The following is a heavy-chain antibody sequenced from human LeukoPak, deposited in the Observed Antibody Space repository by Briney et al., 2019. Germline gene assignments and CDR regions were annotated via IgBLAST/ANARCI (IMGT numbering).Heavy chain of an antibody. CDR3: ARDVFGEAAAGVDY. V-gene: IGHV4-31*03. J-gene: IGHJ4*02. D-gene: IGHD6-13*01. CDR2: IYYSGST. Sequence: SETLSLTCTVSGCSISSDGYYWSWIRQHPGKGLEGIGYIYYSGSTYYNPSLKSRVTISVDTSKNQFSLKLSSVTAADTAVYYCARDVFGEAAAGVDYWGQGTLVTVSS. CDR1: GCSISSDGYY.